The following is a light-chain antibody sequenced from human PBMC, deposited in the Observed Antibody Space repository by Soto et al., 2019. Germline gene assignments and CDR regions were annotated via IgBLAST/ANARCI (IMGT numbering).Light chain of an antibody. J-gene: IGLJ3*02. Sequence: QSALTQPASVSGSPGQSITISCTGTSSDVGGYNYVSWYQQHPGKAPKLMIYEVSYRPSGVSNRFSASKSGNTASLTISGLQAEDEADYYCSSYTSSSTYWVFGGGTQLTVL. CDR3: SSYTSSSTYWV. CDR2: EVS. CDR1: SSDVGGYNY. V-gene: IGLV2-14*01.